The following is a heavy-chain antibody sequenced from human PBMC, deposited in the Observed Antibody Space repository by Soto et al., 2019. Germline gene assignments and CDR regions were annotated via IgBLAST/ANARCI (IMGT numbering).Heavy chain of an antibody. Sequence: SQTLSLTCAISGDSVSSNSAAWNWIRQSPSRGLEWLGRTYYRSKWYNDYAVPVKSRITINPDTSKNQFSLQLNSVTPEDTAVYYCARDSVEGSGWYNYYYGMDVWDQGTTVTVS. V-gene: IGHV6-1*01. J-gene: IGHJ6*02. CDR2: TYYRSKWYN. CDR3: ARDSVEGSGWYNYYYGMDV. CDR1: GDSVSSNSAA. D-gene: IGHD6-19*01.